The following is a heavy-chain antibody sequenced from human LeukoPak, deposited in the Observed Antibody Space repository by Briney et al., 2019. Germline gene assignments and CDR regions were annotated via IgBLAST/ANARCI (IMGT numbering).Heavy chain of an antibody. V-gene: IGHV4-4*07. CDR1: GGSISSYY. CDR3: ARSPLRASNDAFDI. CDR2: IYTSGST. Sequence: SETLSLTCTVSGGSISSYYWSWIRQPAGKGLEWIGRIYTSGSTNYNPSLKSRVTMSVDTSKNQFSLKLSSVTAADTAVYYCARSPLRASNDAFDIWGQGTMVTVSS. J-gene: IGHJ3*02.